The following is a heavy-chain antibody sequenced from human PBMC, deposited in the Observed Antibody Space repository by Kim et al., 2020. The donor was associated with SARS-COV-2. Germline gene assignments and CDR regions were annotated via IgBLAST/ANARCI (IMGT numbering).Heavy chain of an antibody. D-gene: IGHD6-19*01. V-gene: IGHV3-9*01. CDR3: AKDRGSGWYYFDY. CDR1: GFTFDDYA. J-gene: IGHJ4*02. CDR2: TSWNSGSI. Sequence: GGSLRLSCAASGFTFDDYAMHWVRQAPGKGLEWVAGTSWNSGSIGYADAVKGRFTISRDNAKNSLYLQMNSLRAEDTALYYCAKDRGSGWYYFDYWGQGTLVTVSS.